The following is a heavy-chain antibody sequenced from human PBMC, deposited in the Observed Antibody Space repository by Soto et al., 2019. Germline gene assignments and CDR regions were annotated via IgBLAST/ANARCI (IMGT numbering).Heavy chain of an antibody. CDR2: IYASGTT. J-gene: IGHJ6*02. CDR3: ARDGLDWSIEGLDV. V-gene: IGHV4-4*07. CDR1: AGSISSHY. D-gene: IGHD3-9*01. Sequence: VQLQESGPGLVKPAETLSLTCTVSAGSISSHYWSWIRQPVGKGLEWIGHIYASGTTNYNPALKSRVTMSVDTSKNQFSLRLNSVTAADTAVYYCARDGLDWSIEGLDVWGRGTTVTVSS.